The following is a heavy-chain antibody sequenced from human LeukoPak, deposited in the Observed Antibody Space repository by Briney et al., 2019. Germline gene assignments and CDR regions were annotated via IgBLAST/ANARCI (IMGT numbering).Heavy chain of an antibody. D-gene: IGHD5/OR15-5a*01. CDR1: GFTVSSNY. CDR3: ARGDGVYVY. J-gene: IGHJ4*02. CDR2: IYFGGTT. Sequence: GGSLPLSCVASGFTVSSNYMTWVRQAPGQGLEWVSVIYFGGTTYYSDSVKGRFTISRDNSKNTVYLQMNSLRVEDTAVYYCARGDGVYVYWGQGTLVTVSS. V-gene: IGHV3-53*01.